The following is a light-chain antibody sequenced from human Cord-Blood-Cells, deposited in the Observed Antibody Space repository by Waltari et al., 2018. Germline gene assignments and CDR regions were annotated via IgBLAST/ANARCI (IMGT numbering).Light chain of an antibody. CDR1: SSDVGGYNY. J-gene: IGLJ1*01. CDR2: DGS. V-gene: IGLV2-14*01. Sequence: QSALTQPASVSGSPGQSITISCTGTSSDVGGYNYVSWYQQHPGKAPKLLIYDGSNRPSWVSNRFSGSKSGNTASLTISGLQAEDEADYYCSSYTSSSTLYVFGTGTKVTVL. CDR3: SSYTSSSTLYV.